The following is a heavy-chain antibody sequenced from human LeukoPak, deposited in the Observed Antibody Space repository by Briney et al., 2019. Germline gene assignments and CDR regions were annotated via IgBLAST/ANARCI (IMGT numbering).Heavy chain of an antibody. CDR1: GGTFSSYA. J-gene: IGHJ5*02. V-gene: IGHV1-69*13. CDR3: ARKNTHSKYWFDP. D-gene: IGHD2/OR15-2a*01. Sequence: SVKVSCKASGGTFSSYAISWVRQAPGQGLEWMGGIIPIFGTANYAQKFQGRVTITADESTSTAYMGLSSLRSEDTAVYYCARKNTHSKYWFDPWGQGTLVTVSS. CDR2: IIPIFGTA.